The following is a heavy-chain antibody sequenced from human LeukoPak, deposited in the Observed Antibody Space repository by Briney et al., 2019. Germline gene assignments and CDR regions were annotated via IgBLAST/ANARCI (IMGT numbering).Heavy chain of an antibody. CDR3: ARDMGYSYGYSYFDH. V-gene: IGHV3-7*01. D-gene: IGHD5-18*01. J-gene: IGHJ4*02. CDR1: GFTFNNYA. Sequence: PGGSLRLSCAASGFTFNNYAMSWVRQAPGKGLEWVANIKQGGSEKYYVDSVKGRFTISRDNAKNSLYLQMNSLRAEDTAVYYCARDMGYSYGYSYFDHWGQGTLVTVSS. CDR2: IKQGGSEK.